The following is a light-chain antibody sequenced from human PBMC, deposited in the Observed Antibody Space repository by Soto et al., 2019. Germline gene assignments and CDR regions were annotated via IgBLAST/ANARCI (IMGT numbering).Light chain of an antibody. V-gene: IGKV3-15*01. CDR3: QQYSIWRT. CDR2: GAS. Sequence: EVVMTRAPGTLTQTPGERATLSFRASESVSTNLAWYQQKAGQAPRLLIYGASTRATGIPARFSGSGSGTEFTLTISSLQSEDFAVYYCQQYSIWRTFGQGTKVDIK. J-gene: IGKJ1*01. CDR1: ESVSTN.